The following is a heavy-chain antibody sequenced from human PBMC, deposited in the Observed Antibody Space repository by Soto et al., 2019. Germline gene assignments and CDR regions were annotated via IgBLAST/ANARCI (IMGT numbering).Heavy chain of an antibody. CDR1: GFTFTSSA. Sequence: ASVKVSCKASGFTFTSSAMQWVRQARGQRLEWIGWIVVGSGNTNYAQKFQERVTITRDMSTSTAYMELSSLRSEDTAVYYGADSGSVTTFSYYRDVWGKETTVNVSS. D-gene: IGHD4-4*01. CDR2: IVVGSGNT. V-gene: IGHV1-58*02. J-gene: IGHJ6*03. CDR3: ADSGSVTTFSYYRDV.